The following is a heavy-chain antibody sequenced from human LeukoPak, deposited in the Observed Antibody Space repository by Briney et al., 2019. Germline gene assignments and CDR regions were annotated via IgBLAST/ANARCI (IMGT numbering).Heavy chain of an antibody. D-gene: IGHD3-22*01. CDR1: GGSISSYY. V-gene: IGHV4-59*08. J-gene: IGHJ4*02. CDR3: ARLTYYYDSSGYYYVYYFDY. CDR2: IYYSGST. Sequence: SETLSLTCTVSGGSISSYYWSWIRQPPGKGLEWIGCIYYSGSTNYNPSLKSRVTISVDTSKNQFSLKLSSVTAADTAVYYCARLTYYYDSSGYYYVYYFDYWGQGTLVTVSS.